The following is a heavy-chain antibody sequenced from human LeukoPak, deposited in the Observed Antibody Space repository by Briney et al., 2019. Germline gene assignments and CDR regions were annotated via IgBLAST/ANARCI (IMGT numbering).Heavy chain of an antibody. CDR3: VKRRRSGQAQDCYYYYYMDV. Sequence: GGSLRLSCAASGFTFSSYAMSWVRQAPGKGLEWVSAISGSGGSTYYADSVKGRFTISRDNSKKTLYLQMNSLRAQDTAVYYCVKRRRSGQAQDCYYYYYMDVWGKGTTVTVSS. CDR2: ISGSGGST. V-gene: IGHV3-23*01. J-gene: IGHJ6*03. CDR1: GFTFSSYA. D-gene: IGHD3-3*01.